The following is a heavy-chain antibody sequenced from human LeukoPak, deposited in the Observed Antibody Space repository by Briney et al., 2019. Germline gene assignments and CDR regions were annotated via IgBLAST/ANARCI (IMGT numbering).Heavy chain of an antibody. Sequence: ASVKVSCKASGYTFTTYYMYWVRQAPGQGLEWMGIINPSGGSASYAQKFHGRVTMTRDTSTNTVYMELSSLRSEDTAVYDCARGYCSGGSCANFDYWGQGPLVTVSS. CDR1: GYTFTTYY. D-gene: IGHD2-15*01. CDR3: ARGYCSGGSCANFDY. CDR2: INPSGGSA. V-gene: IGHV1-46*01. J-gene: IGHJ4*02.